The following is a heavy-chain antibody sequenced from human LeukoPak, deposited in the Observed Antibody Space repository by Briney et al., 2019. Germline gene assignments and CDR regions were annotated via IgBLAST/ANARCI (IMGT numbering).Heavy chain of an antibody. V-gene: IGHV1-46*01. CDR2: INPSGGST. D-gene: IGHD6-13*01. Sequence: ASVKVSCKASGYTFTSYYMHWVRQAPGQGLEWMGIINPSGGSTSYAQKFQGRVTMTRDTSTSTVYMELSSLRSEDTAVYYCARDALLDSSSWYFDYWGQGTLVTVSS. J-gene: IGHJ4*02. CDR3: ARDALLDSSSWYFDY. CDR1: GYTFTSYY.